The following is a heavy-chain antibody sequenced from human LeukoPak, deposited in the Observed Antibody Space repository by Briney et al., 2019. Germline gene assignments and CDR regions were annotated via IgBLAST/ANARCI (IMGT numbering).Heavy chain of an antibody. V-gene: IGHV4-59*01. J-gene: IGHJ3*02. CDR2: IYYSGST. CDR1: GGPISSYY. CDR3: ARDTLLDAFDI. Sequence: SETLSLPCTVSGGPISSYYWSWIRQPPGKGLEWFGYIYYSGSTNHNPSLKSRVTISVDTSKNQFSLKLSSVTAADTAVYYCARDTLLDAFDIWGQGTMVTVSS. D-gene: IGHD2-15*01.